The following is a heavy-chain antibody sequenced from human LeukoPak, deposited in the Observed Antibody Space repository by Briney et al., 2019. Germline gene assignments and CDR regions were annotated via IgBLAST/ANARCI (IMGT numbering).Heavy chain of an antibody. Sequence: SGGSLRLSCAASGITFSSFWMSWVRQAPGKGLEWVANIKQDGSEKYYVDSVKGRFTISRDNAKNSLYLQMNSLRAEDTAVYYCARSGYGFDYWGQGTLVTVSS. J-gene: IGHJ4*02. V-gene: IGHV3-7*05. CDR3: ARSGYGFDY. CDR2: IKQDGSEK. D-gene: IGHD5-18*01. CDR1: GITFSSFW.